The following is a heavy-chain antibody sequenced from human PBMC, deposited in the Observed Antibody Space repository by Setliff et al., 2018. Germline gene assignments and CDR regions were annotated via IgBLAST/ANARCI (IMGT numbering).Heavy chain of an antibody. J-gene: IGHJ4*02. CDR2: INHRGST. CDR1: GGTFSHYH. CDR3: ARGRNIAARLLDS. D-gene: IGHD6-6*01. V-gene: IGHV4-34*01. Sequence: PSETLSLTCAAYGGTFSHYHWTWIRQSPEKGLEWIGEINHRGSTNYNPSLKSRVTISIDTSKDQFSLKLISMTAADTAVYYCARGRNIAARLLDSWGQGTLFTVSS.